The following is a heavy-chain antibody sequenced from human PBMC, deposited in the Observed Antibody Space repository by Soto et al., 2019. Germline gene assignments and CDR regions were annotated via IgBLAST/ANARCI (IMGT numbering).Heavy chain of an antibody. CDR1: GGTFSSYA. J-gene: IGHJ4*02. CDR3: ARGGHYYDSSGTFDY. CDR2: IIPIFGTA. Sequence: SVKVSCKASGGTFSSYAISWVRQAPGQGLEWMGGIIPIFGTANYAQKFQGRVTITADESTSTAYMELSSLRSEDTAVYYCARGGHYYDSSGTFDYWGQGTLVTVSS. V-gene: IGHV1-69*13. D-gene: IGHD3-22*01.